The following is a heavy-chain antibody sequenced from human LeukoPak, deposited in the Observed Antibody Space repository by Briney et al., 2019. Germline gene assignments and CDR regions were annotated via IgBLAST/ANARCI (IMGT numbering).Heavy chain of an antibody. Sequence: PGGSLRLSCAGSGFTFSSYWIHWVRQAPGKGLVWVSRISTDGSSTSYADSVRGRFTMSRDNAKNTLYLQMNSLRAEDTAVYYCARVKSGSYYPIDYWGQGTLVTVSS. J-gene: IGHJ4*02. CDR3: ARVKSGSYYPIDY. V-gene: IGHV3-74*01. CDR2: ISTDGSST. CDR1: GFTFSSYW. D-gene: IGHD1-26*01.